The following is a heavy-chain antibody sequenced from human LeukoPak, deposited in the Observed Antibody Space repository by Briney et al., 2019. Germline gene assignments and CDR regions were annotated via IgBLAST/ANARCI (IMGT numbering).Heavy chain of an antibody. Sequence: GGSLRLSCAASGFTFSSYAMHWVRQAPGKGLEYVSAISSNGGSTYYANSVKGRFTISRDNSKNTLYPQMGSLRAEDMAVYYCARVSRARPDVYYYMDVWGKGTTVTVSS. V-gene: IGHV3-64*01. J-gene: IGHJ6*03. CDR1: GFTFSSYA. CDR3: ARVSRARPDVYYYMDV. CDR2: ISSNGGST. D-gene: IGHD6-6*01.